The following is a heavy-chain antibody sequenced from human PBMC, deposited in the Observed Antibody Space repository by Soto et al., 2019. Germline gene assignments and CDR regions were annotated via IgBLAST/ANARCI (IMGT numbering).Heavy chain of an antibody. CDR1: GFTFSSYA. Sequence: GGSLRLSCAASGFTFSSYAMSWVRQAPGKGLEWVSAISGSGGSTYYADSVKGRFTISRDNSKNTLYLQMNSLRAEDTAVYYCAKLPKILLWFGELQKSIWGQGTLVTVSS. CDR2: ISGSGGST. D-gene: IGHD3-10*01. CDR3: AKLPKILLWFGELQKSI. J-gene: IGHJ4*02. V-gene: IGHV3-23*01.